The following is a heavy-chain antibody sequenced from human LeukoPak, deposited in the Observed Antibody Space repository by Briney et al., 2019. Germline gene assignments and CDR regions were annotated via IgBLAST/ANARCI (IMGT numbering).Heavy chain of an antibody. CDR3: ARDRDQNYFDY. J-gene: IGHJ4*02. V-gene: IGHV3-11*04. Sequence: GGSLRLSCAASGFTFSDYYMTWIRHAPGKGLEWVSYITSSGSTIYFADSVKGRFTIARDNAKNSLYLQMNSLRAEDTAVYYCARDRDQNYFDYWGQGILVTVSS. CDR1: GFTFSDYY. CDR2: ITSSGSTI. D-gene: IGHD2-2*01.